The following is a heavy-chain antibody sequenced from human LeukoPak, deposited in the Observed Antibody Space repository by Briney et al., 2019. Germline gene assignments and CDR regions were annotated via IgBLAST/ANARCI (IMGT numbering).Heavy chain of an antibody. D-gene: IGHD3-22*01. CDR1: GYTFTENY. J-gene: IGHJ4*02. Sequence: ASVKVSCKVSGYTFTENYIHWVRQAPAQGLEWMGLINLNTGAANYTQRFQGRVTLTRDTSSSTAYMHLSSLRSDDTAIYYCARGKSGYSPWGQGTPVTV. V-gene: IGHV1-2*02. CDR2: INLNTGAA. CDR3: ARGKSGYSP.